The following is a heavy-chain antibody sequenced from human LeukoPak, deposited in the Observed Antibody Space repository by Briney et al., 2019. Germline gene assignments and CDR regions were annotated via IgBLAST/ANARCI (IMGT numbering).Heavy chain of an antibody. V-gene: IGHV3-48*03. D-gene: IGHD3-10*01. J-gene: IGHJ6*02. CDR3: AREGDGWGSYSVYYYFAFDV. CDR2: ISSSGATI. CDR1: GFTFSSYE. Sequence: GGSLRLSCAASGFTFSSYEMNWVRQAPGKGLEWVSSISSSGATIYYADSVKGRFTISRDNAKSSLYPQMNGLRAEDTAVYYCAREGDGWGSYSVYYYFAFDVWGQGTTVTVSS.